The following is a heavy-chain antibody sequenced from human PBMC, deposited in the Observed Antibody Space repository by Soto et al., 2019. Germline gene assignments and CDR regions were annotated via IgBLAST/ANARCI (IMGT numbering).Heavy chain of an antibody. J-gene: IGHJ4*02. CDR3: ARVLTIFGVVPDY. Sequence: SETLSLTCTVSGGSISSGGYYWSWIRQHPGKGLEWIGYIYYSGSTYYNPSLKSRVTISVDTSKNQFSLKLSSVTAADTAVYYCARVLTIFGVVPDYWGQGTLVTVSS. V-gene: IGHV4-31*03. CDR2: IYYSGST. CDR1: GGSISSGGYY. D-gene: IGHD3-3*01.